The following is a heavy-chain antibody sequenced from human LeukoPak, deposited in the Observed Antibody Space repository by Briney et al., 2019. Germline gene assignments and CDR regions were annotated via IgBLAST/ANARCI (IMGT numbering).Heavy chain of an antibody. CDR1: GYTFTGYY. CDR3: ARTRYYYDSSGYYRVFDY. V-gene: IGHV1-2*02. J-gene: IGHJ4*02. D-gene: IGHD3-22*01. Sequence: ASVKVSCKASGYTFTGYYMHWVRQAPGQGLEWMGWINPNSGGTNYAQKFQGRVTMTRNTSISTAYMELSSLRSEDTAVYYCARTRYYYDSSGYYRVFDYWGQGTLVTVSS. CDR2: INPNSGGT.